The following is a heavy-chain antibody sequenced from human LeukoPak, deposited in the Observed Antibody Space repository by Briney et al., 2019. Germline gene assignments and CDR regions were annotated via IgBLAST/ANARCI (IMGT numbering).Heavy chain of an antibody. D-gene: IGHD3-10*01. CDR3: ATKWGRAKDGSGSYEDY. Sequence: GRSLRLSCAASGFTFSSYGMHWVRQAPGKGLEWVAVISYDGSNKYYADSVKGRFTISRDNSKNTLYLQMNSLRAEDTAVYYCATKWGRAKDGSGSYEDYWGQGTLVTVSS. CDR1: GFTFSSYG. CDR2: ISYDGSNK. V-gene: IGHV3-30*03. J-gene: IGHJ4*02.